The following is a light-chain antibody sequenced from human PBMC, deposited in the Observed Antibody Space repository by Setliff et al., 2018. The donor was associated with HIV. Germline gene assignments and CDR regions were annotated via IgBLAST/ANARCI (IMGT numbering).Light chain of an antibody. CDR2: EVR. CDR3: SSYAITNTLP. J-gene: IGLJ1*01. CDR1: SSDVGGYSY. V-gene: IGLV2-14*01. Sequence: QSALTQPASVSGSPGQSITISCTGTSSDVGGYSYVSWYQQHPGKAPKLIISEVRNRPSGVSNRFSGSKSGNTASLTISGLQAEDEADYYCSSYAITNTLPFGTGTK.